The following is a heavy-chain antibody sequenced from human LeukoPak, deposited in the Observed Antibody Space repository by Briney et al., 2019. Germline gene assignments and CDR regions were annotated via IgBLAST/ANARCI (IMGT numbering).Heavy chain of an antibody. CDR2: ISAYNGNT. J-gene: IGHJ5*02. V-gene: IGHV1-18*01. Sequence: ASVTVSCKASGYTFTSYGISWVRQAPGQGLEWMGWISAYNGNTNYAQKLQGRVTMTTDTSTSTAYMELRGLRSDDTAVYYCARDPGSGSTTEEVDPWGQGTLVTVSS. D-gene: IGHD3-10*01. CDR3: ARDPGSGSTTEEVDP. CDR1: GYTFTSYG.